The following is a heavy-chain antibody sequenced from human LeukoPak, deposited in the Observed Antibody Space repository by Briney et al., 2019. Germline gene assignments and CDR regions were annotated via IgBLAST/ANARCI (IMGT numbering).Heavy chain of an antibody. CDR1: GFTFSSYS. CDR3: ARGGACSGGSRYLFDP. V-gene: IGHV3-21*01. D-gene: IGHD2-15*01. Sequence: GGSLRLSCAASGFTFSSYSMNWVRQAPGKGLEWVSSISSRSSYIYYADSVKGRFTISRDNAKNSLYLQMNSLRAEDTAVYYCARGGACSGGSRYLFDPWGQGTLVTVSS. J-gene: IGHJ5*02. CDR2: ISSRSSYI.